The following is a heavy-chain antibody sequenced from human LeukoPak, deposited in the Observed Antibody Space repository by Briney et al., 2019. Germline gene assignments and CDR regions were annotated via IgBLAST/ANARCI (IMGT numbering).Heavy chain of an antibody. CDR2: IRYDGSNK. J-gene: IGHJ3*02. CDR1: GFTFSSYA. Sequence: PGGSLRLSCAASGFTFSSYAMSWVRQAPGKGLEWVAFIRYDGSNKYYADSVKGRFTISRDNSKNTLYLQMNSLRAEDTAVYYCAKDVRTVASIAARRGAFDIWGQGTMVTVSS. CDR3: AKDVRTVASIAARRGAFDI. D-gene: IGHD6-6*01. V-gene: IGHV3-30*02.